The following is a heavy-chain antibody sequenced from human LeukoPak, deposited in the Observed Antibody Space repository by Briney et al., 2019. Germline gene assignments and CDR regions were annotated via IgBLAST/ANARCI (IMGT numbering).Heavy chain of an antibody. CDR1: GYTFTSYD. D-gene: IGHD3-10*01. Sequence: ASVKVSCQASGYTFTSYDINWVRQATGQGLEWMGWMNPNSGNTGNARKFQGRINLPRDTSINTAYMELSSLTSEDTAVYYCARCPILVRGVIMADSFGGLDVWGQGTTVTVSS. J-gene: IGHJ6*02. V-gene: IGHV1-8*02. CDR2: MNPNSGNT. CDR3: ARCPILVRGVIMADSFGGLDV.